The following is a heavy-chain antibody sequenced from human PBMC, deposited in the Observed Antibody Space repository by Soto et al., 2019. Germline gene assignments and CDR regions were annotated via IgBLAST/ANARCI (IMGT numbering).Heavy chain of an antibody. Sequence: VKVSCKASGYTFTSYGISWVRQAPGQGLEWMGWISAYNGNTNYAQKLQGIVTMTTATSPSTAYMELRSLRSDDRAVYYCGSEYYDSSGYYGTDAFYIGGQGTMVTVSS. D-gene: IGHD3-22*01. CDR3: GSEYYDSSGYYGTDAFYI. J-gene: IGHJ3*02. CDR1: GYTFTSYG. V-gene: IGHV1-18*01. CDR2: ISAYNGNT.